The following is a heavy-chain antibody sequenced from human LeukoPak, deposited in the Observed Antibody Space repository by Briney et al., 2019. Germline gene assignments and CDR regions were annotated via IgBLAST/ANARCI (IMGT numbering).Heavy chain of an antibody. Sequence: GGSLRLSCAASGFIFNNYGLVWVRQAPGKGLEWVSAISNDGGGTTYADFVKGRFSVSRDNSKNTLFLQMNSLRAEDTAVYYCASGSKDSSSWYLDAFDIWGQGTMVTVSS. J-gene: IGHJ3*02. CDR3: ASGSKDSSSWYLDAFDI. CDR1: GFIFNNYG. CDR2: ISNDGGGT. V-gene: IGHV3-23*01. D-gene: IGHD6-13*01.